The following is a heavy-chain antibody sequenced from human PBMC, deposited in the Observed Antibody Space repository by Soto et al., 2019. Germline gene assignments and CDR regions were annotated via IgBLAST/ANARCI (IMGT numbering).Heavy chain of an antibody. J-gene: IGHJ4*02. CDR1: GGTFNSYA. CDR2: IIPIFGTA. Sequence: QVQLVQSGAEVKKPGSSVKVSCXXSGGTFNSYAIXWXXXAPGQGLEWMGGIIPIFGTANYAQKFQGRVTITADESTSTAYMEPSSLRSEDTAVYYCAIPAVAGTDWGQGTLVTVSS. V-gene: IGHV1-69*01. D-gene: IGHD6-19*01. CDR3: AIPAVAGTD.